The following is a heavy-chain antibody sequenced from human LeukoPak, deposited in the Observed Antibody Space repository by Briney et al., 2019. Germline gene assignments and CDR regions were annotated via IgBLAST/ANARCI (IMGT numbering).Heavy chain of an antibody. J-gene: IGHJ3*02. Sequence: SETLSLTCTVSGGSISSSSYYWGWIRQPPGKGLEWIGSIYYSGSTYYNPSLKSRVTISVDTSKDQFSLKLSSVTAADTAVYYCARPVEMATIAAFDIWGQGTMVTVSS. D-gene: IGHD5-24*01. CDR3: ARPVEMATIAAFDI. CDR2: IYYSGST. CDR1: GGSISSSSYY. V-gene: IGHV4-39*01.